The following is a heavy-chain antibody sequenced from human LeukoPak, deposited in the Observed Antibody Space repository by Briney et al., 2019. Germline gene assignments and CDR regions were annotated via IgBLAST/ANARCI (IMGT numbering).Heavy chain of an antibody. J-gene: IGHJ4*02. CDR3: AKRFPYHSGYDFEESIDFLGRNFDY. CDR2: ISSSSSYI. D-gene: IGHD5-12*01. Sequence: GGSLRLSCAASGFTFSSYSMNWVRQAPGKGLEWVSSISSSSSYIYYADSVKGRFTISRDNSKNTLYLQMNSLRAEDTAVYYCAKRFPYHSGYDFEESIDFLGRNFDYWGQGTLVTVSS. V-gene: IGHV3-21*04. CDR1: GFTFSSYS.